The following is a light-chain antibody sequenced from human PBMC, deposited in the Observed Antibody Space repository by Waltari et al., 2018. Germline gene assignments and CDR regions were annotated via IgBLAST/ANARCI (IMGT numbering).Light chain of an antibody. CDR1: QSLLHNSNNRNY. CDR3: QQYYSTWT. Sequence: DIVMTQSPDSLAVSLGERATINCKSGQSLLHNSNNRNYLAWYQQKPGQPPMLLIYWASTRESGVPDRFSGSESGTDFTLTISSLQAEDVAIYYCQQYYSTWTFGQGTKVEIK. CDR2: WAS. V-gene: IGKV4-1*01. J-gene: IGKJ1*01.